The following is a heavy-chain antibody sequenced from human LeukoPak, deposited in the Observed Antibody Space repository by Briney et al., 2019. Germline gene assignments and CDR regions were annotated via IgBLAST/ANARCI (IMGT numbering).Heavy chain of an antibody. Sequence: SETLSLTCTVSGGSISSYYWSWIRQPPGKGLEWIGYIYYSGSTNYNPSLKSRVTISVDTSKNQFSLKLSSVTAADTAVYYCASARGYCSSTSCDAFDIWGQGTMVTVSS. J-gene: IGHJ3*02. D-gene: IGHD2-2*01. CDR3: ASARGYCSSTSCDAFDI. CDR2: IYYSGST. V-gene: IGHV4-59*01. CDR1: GGSISSYY.